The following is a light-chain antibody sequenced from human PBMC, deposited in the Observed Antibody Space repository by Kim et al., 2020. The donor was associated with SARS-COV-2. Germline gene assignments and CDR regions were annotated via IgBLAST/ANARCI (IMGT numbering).Light chain of an antibody. V-gene: IGLV3-19*01. J-gene: IGLJ1*01. CDR2: GKN. Sequence: LGQRVRITCQGDSLRSYYASWYQQKPGQAPVLVIYGKNNRPSGIPDRFSGSRSGNTASLTITGAQAEDEADYYCNSRDSSGNHFYVFGTGTKVTVL. CDR1: SLRSYY. CDR3: NSRDSSGNHFYV.